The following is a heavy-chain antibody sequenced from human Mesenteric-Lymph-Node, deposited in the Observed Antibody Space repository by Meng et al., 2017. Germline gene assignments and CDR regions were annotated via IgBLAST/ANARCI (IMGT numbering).Heavy chain of an antibody. CDR1: GFTFDDYG. CDR3: ARHSSSWYGDAFDI. CDR2: INWNGGST. Sequence: LSLTCAASGFTFDDYGMSWVRQAPGKGLEWVSGINWNGGSTGYADSVKGRFTISRDNAKNSLYLQMNSLRAEDTALYYCARHSSSWYGDAFDIWGQGTMVTVSS. V-gene: IGHV3-20*04. D-gene: IGHD6-13*01. J-gene: IGHJ3*02.